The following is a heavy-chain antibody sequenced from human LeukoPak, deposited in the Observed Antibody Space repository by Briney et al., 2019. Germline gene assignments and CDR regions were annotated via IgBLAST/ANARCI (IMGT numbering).Heavy chain of an antibody. D-gene: IGHD6-6*01. V-gene: IGHV4-31*03. CDR1: GGSISSGGYY. CDR2: IYYSGST. CDR3: ARHRAYSSSSPFDY. Sequence: ASQTLSLTCTVSGGSISSGGYYWSWIRQHPGKGLEWIGYIYYSGSTYYNPSLKSRVTMFVDMSKNQFSLRLSSVTAADTAVYYCARHRAYSSSSPFDYWGQGTLVTVSS. J-gene: IGHJ4*02.